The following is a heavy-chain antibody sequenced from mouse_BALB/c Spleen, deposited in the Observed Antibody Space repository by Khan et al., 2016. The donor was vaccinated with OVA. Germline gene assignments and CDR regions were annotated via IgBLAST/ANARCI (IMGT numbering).Heavy chain of an antibody. CDR3: ARTARIKY. CDR2: ISYSGST. Sequence: EVQLVESGPGLVKPSQSLSLTCTVTGYSITSGYGWNWIRQFPGNKLEWMGYISYSGSTNYNPSPKSRISITRDTSKNQFVLQLHSVTTEDTATYYCARTARIKYWGQGTTLTVSS. J-gene: IGHJ2*01. D-gene: IGHD1-2*01. CDR1: GYSITSGYG. V-gene: IGHV3-2*02.